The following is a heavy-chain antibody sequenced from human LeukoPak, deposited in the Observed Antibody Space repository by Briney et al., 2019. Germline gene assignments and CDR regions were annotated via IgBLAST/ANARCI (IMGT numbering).Heavy chain of an antibody. J-gene: IGHJ4*02. CDR2: IIPIFGTA. Sequence: GASVKVSCKASGGTFSSYAISWVRQAPGQGLEWMGGIIPIFGTANYAQKFQGRVTITADESTSTAYMELGSLRSEDTAVYYCARDRFYCSGGSCYSEYFDYWGQGTLVTVSS. D-gene: IGHD2-15*01. V-gene: IGHV1-69*13. CDR1: GGTFSSYA. CDR3: ARDRFYCSGGSCYSEYFDY.